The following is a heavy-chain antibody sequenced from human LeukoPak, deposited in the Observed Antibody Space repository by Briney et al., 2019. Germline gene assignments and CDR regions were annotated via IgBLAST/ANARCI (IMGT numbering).Heavy chain of an antibody. V-gene: IGHV3-74*01. J-gene: IGHJ6*03. CDR1: GFTFSSYW. CDR3: ARDMSLKAAAGTGTRYYYYYMDV. CDR2: INSDGSST. D-gene: IGHD6-13*01. Sequence: GSLRLSCAASGFTFSSYWMHWVRQAPGKGLVWVSRINSDGSSTSYADSVKGRFTISRDNAKNTLYLQMNSLRAEDTAVYYCARDMSLKAAAGTGTRYYYYYMDVWGKGTTVTVSS.